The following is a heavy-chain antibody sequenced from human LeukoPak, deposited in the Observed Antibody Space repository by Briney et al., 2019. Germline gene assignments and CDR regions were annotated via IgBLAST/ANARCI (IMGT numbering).Heavy chain of an antibody. CDR2: TNPSGGST. D-gene: IGHD6-13*01. CDR1: GYTFTSYY. J-gene: IGHJ4*02. Sequence: ASVKVSCKASGYTFTSYYMHWVRQAPGQGLEWMGITNPSGGSTNYAQKFQGRVTITADESTSTAYMELSSLRSEDTAVYYCATRGIAAPAVGFDYWGQGTLVTVSS. V-gene: IGHV1-46*01. CDR3: ATRGIAAPAVGFDY.